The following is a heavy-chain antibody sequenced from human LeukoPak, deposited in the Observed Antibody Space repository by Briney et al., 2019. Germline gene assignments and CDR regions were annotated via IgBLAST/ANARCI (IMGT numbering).Heavy chain of an antibody. J-gene: IGHJ5*02. CDR3: ARDANLRGYNSWFDP. D-gene: IGHD2/OR15-2a*01. CDR2: VNQDGNEK. Sequence: GGSPRLSCEGSGFNFNSHWMSWVRQAPGKGPEWVTNVNQDGNEKYYAGSVKGRFTVSRDNVKKSVYLQMDNVRADDTGVYYCARDANLRGYNSWFDPWGQGTLVTVSS. V-gene: IGHV3-7*01. CDR1: GFNFNSHW.